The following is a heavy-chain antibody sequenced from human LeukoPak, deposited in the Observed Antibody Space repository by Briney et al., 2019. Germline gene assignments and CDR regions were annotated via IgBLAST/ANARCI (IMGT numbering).Heavy chain of an antibody. V-gene: IGHV3-48*03. CDR2: ISSSGSTI. Sequence: PGGSLRLSCAASGFTFSSYEMNWVRQAPGKGLEWVSYISSSGSTIYYADSVKGRFTISRDNAKNSLYLQMNSLRAEDTAVYYCASSGHDYGDYGGLHYYMGVWGKGTTVTVSS. J-gene: IGHJ6*03. CDR3: ASSGHDYGDYGGLHYYMGV. CDR1: GFTFSSYE. D-gene: IGHD4-17*01.